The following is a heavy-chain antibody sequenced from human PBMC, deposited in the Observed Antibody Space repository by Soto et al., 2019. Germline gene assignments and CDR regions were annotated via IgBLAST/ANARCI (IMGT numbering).Heavy chain of an antibody. Sequence: ASVKVSCKASGYTIITYDIIWVRQAPGQGLEWLGWISPYNRNTNYAQKFQDRVTMTTDTSTSTAYMELRSLTSDDTAVYYCARLSWDSSNFYPNWGQGTLVTVS. CDR1: GYTIITYD. CDR3: ARLSWDSSNFYPN. V-gene: IGHV1-18*01. J-gene: IGHJ4*01. CDR2: ISPYNRNT. D-gene: IGHD3-22*01.